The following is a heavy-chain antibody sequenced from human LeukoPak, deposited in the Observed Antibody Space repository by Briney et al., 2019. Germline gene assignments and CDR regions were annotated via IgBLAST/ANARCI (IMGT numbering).Heavy chain of an antibody. V-gene: IGHV4-39*01. CDR1: GGSISSSSYY. Sequence: SETLSLTCTVSGGSISSSSYYWGWIRQPPGKGLEWIGSIYYSGSTYYNPSLKSRVTISVDTSKNQFSLKLSSVTAADTAVYYCARGSGGKGDYFDYWGQGTLVTVSS. J-gene: IGHJ4*02. CDR3: ARGSGGKGDYFDY. CDR2: IYYSGST. D-gene: IGHD2-15*01.